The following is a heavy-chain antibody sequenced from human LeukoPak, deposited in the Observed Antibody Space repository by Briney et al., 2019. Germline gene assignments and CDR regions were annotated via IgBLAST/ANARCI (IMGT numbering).Heavy chain of an antibody. CDR3: AKGMVRGVNNYYYYYMDV. J-gene: IGHJ6*03. CDR2: ISYDGSNK. Sequence: PGRSLRLSCAASGFTFDDYAMHWVRQAPGKGLEWVAVISYDGSNKYYADSVKGRFTISRDNSKNTLYLQMNSLRAEDTAVYYCAKGMVRGVNNYYYYYMDVWGKGTTVTVSS. V-gene: IGHV3-30*18. D-gene: IGHD3-10*01. CDR1: GFTFDDYA.